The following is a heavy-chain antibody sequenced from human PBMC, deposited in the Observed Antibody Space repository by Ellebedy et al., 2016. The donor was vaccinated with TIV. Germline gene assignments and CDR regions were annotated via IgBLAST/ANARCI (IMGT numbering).Heavy chain of an antibody. CDR2: ISGSGGST. V-gene: IGHV3-23*01. J-gene: IGHJ4*02. Sequence: GESLKISCAASGFIFSSYVMSWVRQAPGKGLEWVSIISGSGGSTYYANSVKGRFTISRDNSKNTLYLQMNSLRAEDTAVYYCARSRGGAMVDFDAWGQGTLVAVSS. CDR3: ARSRGGAMVDFDA. D-gene: IGHD3-10*01. CDR1: GFIFSSYV.